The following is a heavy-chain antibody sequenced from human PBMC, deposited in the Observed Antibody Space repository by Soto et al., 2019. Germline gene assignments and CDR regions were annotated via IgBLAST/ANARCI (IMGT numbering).Heavy chain of an antibody. CDR2: INPNSGGT. J-gene: IGHJ6*02. CDR3: ARECNPDGDLQRDARYYYYGMDV. V-gene: IGHV1-2*04. D-gene: IGHD4-17*01. CDR1: GYTFTGYY. Sequence: ASVKVSCKASGYTFTGYYMHWVRQAPGQGLEWMGWINPNSGGTNYAQKFQGWVTMTRDTSISTAYMELSRLRSDDTAVYYCARECNPDGDLQRDARYYYYGMDVWGQGTTVTVSS.